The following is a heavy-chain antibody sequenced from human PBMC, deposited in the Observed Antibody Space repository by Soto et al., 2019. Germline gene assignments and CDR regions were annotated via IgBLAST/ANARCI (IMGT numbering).Heavy chain of an antibody. CDR3: ARDQVTIEYYYDSSGYYYFDY. J-gene: IGHJ4*02. V-gene: IGHV1-18*04. Sequence: GASVKVSCKASGYTFTIYGISWVRQAPGQGLEWMGWISAYNGNTNYAQKLQGRVTMTTDTSTSTAYMELRSLRSDDTAVYYCARDQVTIEYYYDSSGYYYFDYWGQGTLVTVSS. D-gene: IGHD3-22*01. CDR1: GYTFTIYG. CDR2: ISAYNGNT.